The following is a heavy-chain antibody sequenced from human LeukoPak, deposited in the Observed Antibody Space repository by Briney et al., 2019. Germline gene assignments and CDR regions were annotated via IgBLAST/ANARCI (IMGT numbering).Heavy chain of an antibody. CDR2: IGTAGDT. J-gene: IGHJ4*02. Sequence: PGGSLRLSCAASGFAFSTYDMHWVRQPIGKGLEWVSAIGTAGDTYYATSVKGRFTISREDARNSLYLQLNSLTAGDTAVYFCARGGVYSSPDYWGQGTLVTVSS. CDR1: GFAFSTYD. V-gene: IGHV3-13*04. CDR3: ARGGVYSSPDY. D-gene: IGHD6-13*01.